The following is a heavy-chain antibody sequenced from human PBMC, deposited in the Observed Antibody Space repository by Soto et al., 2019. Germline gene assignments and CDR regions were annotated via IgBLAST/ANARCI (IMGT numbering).Heavy chain of an antibody. J-gene: IGHJ4*02. CDR1: GYTFSNYY. CDR2: INPSGDST. Sequence: ASVKVSCKGAGYTFSNYYMHWVRQAPGQGLEWMGIINPSGDSTSYAQEFQGRVTMTRETSTSTLYMELSSLRSEDTAVYYWARATSSGSPHFDRWGQGTLVAVSS. V-gene: IGHV1-46*01. D-gene: IGHD3-22*01. CDR3: ARATSSGSPHFDR.